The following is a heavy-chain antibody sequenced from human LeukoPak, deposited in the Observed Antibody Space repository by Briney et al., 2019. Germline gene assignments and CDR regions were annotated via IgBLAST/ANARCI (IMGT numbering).Heavy chain of an antibody. D-gene: IGHD4-17*01. Sequence: ASVKVSCTVSGYTLTELSMRWVRQAPGKGLEWMGGFDPEDGETIYAQKFQGRVTMTEDTSTDTAYMELSSLRSEDTAVYYCATGPTPQNYFDYWGQGTLVTVSS. J-gene: IGHJ4*02. CDR3: ATGPTPQNYFDY. CDR2: FDPEDGET. V-gene: IGHV1-24*01. CDR1: GYTLTELS.